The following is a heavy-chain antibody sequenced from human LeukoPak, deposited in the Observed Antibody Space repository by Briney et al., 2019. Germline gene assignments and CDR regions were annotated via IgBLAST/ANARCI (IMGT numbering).Heavy chain of an antibody. CDR3: ARDVPFYCSGGSCYGNYFDY. V-gene: IGHV4-61*01. CDR1: GGSVSSGSYY. J-gene: IGHJ4*02. D-gene: IGHD2-15*01. CDR2: IYYSGST. Sequence: SETLSFTCTVSGGSVSSGSYYWSWIRQPPGKGLEWIGYIYYSGSTNYNPSLKSRVTISVDTSKNQFSLKLSSVTAADTAVYYCARDVPFYCSGGSCYGNYFDYWGQGTLVTVSS.